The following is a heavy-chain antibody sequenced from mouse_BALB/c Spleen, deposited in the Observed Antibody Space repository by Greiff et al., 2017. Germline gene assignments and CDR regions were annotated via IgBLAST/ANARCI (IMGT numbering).Heavy chain of an antibody. CDR2: IYPGNGDT. D-gene: IGHD1-2*01. V-gene: IGHV1-12*01. CDR1: GYTFTSYN. J-gene: IGHJ4*01. Sequence: QVQLKQPGAELVKPGASVKMSCKASGYTFTSYNMHWVKQTPGQGLEWIGAIYPGNGDTSYNQKFKGKATLTADKSSSTAYMQLSSLTSEDSAVYYCASGGDYGYLDYWGQGTSVTVSS. CDR3: ASGGDYGYLDY.